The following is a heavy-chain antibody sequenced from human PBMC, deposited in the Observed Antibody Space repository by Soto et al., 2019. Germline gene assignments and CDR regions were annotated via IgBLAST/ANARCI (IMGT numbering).Heavy chain of an antibody. D-gene: IGHD2-15*01. J-gene: IGHJ5*02. V-gene: IGHV3-48*02. Sequence: EVQLVESGGGLVQRGGSLRLSCAASGFTFGIYSMNWVRQAPGKGLEWISYINGSRSTMYYADSVKGRFIISRDNADNSLDLQMNSLRDADTAVYYCARGDRFRCSGDRCFSDGLFLSWGQGTLVTVSS. CDR2: INGSRSTM. CDR3: ARGDRFRCSGDRCFSDGLFLS. CDR1: GFTFGIYS.